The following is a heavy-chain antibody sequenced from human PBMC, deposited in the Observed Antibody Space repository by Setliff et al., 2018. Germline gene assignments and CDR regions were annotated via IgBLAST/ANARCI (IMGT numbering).Heavy chain of an antibody. Sequence: PSETLSLTCDVSNYSISSGYYWGWVRQPPGKGLEWIATTYYGGGTYYNPSLKSRVTISLDMSKNQFSLRLNSVTAADTAVYFCARHRRPDYGDFISWYFDLWGRGTLVTVSS. V-gene: IGHV4-38-2*01. J-gene: IGHJ2*01. CDR3: ARHRRPDYGDFISWYFDL. D-gene: IGHD4-17*01. CDR1: NYSISSGYY. CDR2: TYYGGGT.